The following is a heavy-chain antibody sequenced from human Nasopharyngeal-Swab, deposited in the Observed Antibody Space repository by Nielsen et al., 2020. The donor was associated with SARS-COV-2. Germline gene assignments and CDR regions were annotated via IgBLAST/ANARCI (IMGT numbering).Heavy chain of an antibody. Sequence: GSLRLSCTVSGDSISSYYWGWIRQPPGKGLEWIGSIYYSGSTYYNPSLKSRVTISVDTSKNQFSLKLSSVTAADTAVYYCASSLAVAGHDYWGQGTLVTVSS. D-gene: IGHD6-19*01. CDR3: ASSLAVAGHDY. CDR2: IYYSGST. CDR1: GDSISSYY. V-gene: IGHV4-39*01. J-gene: IGHJ4*02.